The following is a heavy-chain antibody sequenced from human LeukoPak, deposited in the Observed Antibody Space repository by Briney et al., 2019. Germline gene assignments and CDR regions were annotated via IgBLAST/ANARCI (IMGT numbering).Heavy chain of an antibody. CDR2: ISSSSSYI. D-gene: IGHD2-21*02. CDR3: ARDLYCGGDCYYMAYFDY. V-gene: IGHV3-21*01. J-gene: IGHJ4*02. CDR1: GFTFSSYS. Sequence: GGSLRLSCAASGFTFSSYSMNWVRQAPGKGLEWVSSISSSSSYIYYADSVKGRFTISRDNAKNSLCLQMNSLRAEDTAVYYCARDLYCGGDCYYMAYFDYWGQGTLVTVSS.